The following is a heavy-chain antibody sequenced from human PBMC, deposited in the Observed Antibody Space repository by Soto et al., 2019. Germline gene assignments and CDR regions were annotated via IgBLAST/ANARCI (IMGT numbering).Heavy chain of an antibody. CDR2: ISYDGSNK. CDR3: ARDQRDYYDSSGYADAFDI. V-gene: IGHV3-30-3*01. Sequence: GGSLRLSCAASGFTFSSYAMHWVRQAPGKGLEWVAVISYDGSNKYYADSVKGRFTISRDNSKNTLYLQMNSLRAEDTAVYYCARDQRDYYDSSGYADAFDIWGQGTMVTVSS. D-gene: IGHD3-22*01. CDR1: GFTFSSYA. J-gene: IGHJ3*02.